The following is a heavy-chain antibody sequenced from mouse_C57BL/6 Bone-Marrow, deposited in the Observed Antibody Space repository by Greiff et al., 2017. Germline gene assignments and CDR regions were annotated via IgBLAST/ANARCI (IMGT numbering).Heavy chain of an antibody. Sequence: LVESGAELARPGASVKLSCKASGYTFTSYGISWVKQRTGQGLEWIGEIYPRSGNTYYNEKFKGKATLTADKSSSTAYMELRSLTSEDSAVYCCASSPGSSPYWYFDVWGTGTTVTVSS. CDR2: IYPRSGNT. D-gene: IGHD1-1*01. V-gene: IGHV1-81*01. CDR1: GYTFTSYG. J-gene: IGHJ1*03. CDR3: ASSPGSSPYWYFDV.